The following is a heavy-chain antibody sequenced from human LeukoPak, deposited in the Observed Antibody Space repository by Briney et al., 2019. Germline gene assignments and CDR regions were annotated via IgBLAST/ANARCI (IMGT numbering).Heavy chain of an antibody. D-gene: IGHD6-13*01. Sequence: PSETLSLTCAVSGGSISSGGYSWSWIRQPPGKGLEWIGYIYQSGSTYYNPSLKSRVTISIDRSKNQFSLKLSSVTAADTAVYYCARVLAGTFDYWGQGTLVTVSS. CDR1: GGSISSGGYS. V-gene: IGHV4-30-2*01. CDR3: ARVLAGTFDY. J-gene: IGHJ4*02. CDR2: IYQSGST.